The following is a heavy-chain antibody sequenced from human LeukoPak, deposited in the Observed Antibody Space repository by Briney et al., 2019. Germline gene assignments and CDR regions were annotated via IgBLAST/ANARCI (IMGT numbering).Heavy chain of an antibody. CDR2: IWYDGSNK. D-gene: IGHD3-10*01. CDR1: GFTFSSYG. CDR3: ARAPRRYYGSGADNWIDP. V-gene: IGHV3-33*01. Sequence: GGSLRLSCAASGFTFSSYGMHWVRQAPGKGLEWVAVIWYDGSNKYYADSVKGRFTISRDNSKNTLYLQMNSLRAEDTAVYYCARAPRRYYGSGADNWIDPWGQGTLVTVSS. J-gene: IGHJ5*02.